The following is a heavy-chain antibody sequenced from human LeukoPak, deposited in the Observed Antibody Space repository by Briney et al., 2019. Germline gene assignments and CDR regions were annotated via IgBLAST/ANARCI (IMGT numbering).Heavy chain of an antibody. CDR1: GYPFTSYN. D-gene: IGHD3-3*01. V-gene: IGHV1-8*01. Sequence: GASVKVSCKASGYPFTSYNVNWVRQATGQGLEWMGWMNTNSGNTGYSQNFQGRVTMTRDTSISTAYMELSSLMSEDTAVYYCARGLPKAVFGMVIEDWGQGTLVTVPS. CDR3: ARGLPKAVFGMVIED. J-gene: IGHJ1*01. CDR2: MNTNSGNT.